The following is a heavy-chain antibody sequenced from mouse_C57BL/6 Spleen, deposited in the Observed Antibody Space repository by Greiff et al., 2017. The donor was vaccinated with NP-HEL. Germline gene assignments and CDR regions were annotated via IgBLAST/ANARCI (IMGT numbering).Heavy chain of an antibody. CDR3: IYGSSYAWFAY. J-gene: IGHJ3*01. V-gene: IGHV14-1*01. CDR2: IDPEDGDT. Sequence: VQLKQSGAELVRPGASVKLSCTASGFNIKDYYMHWVKQRPEQGLEWIGRIDPEDGDTEYAPKFQGKATMTADTSSNTAYLQLSSLTSEDTAVYYCIYGSSYAWFAYWGQGTLVTVSS. D-gene: IGHD1-1*01. CDR1: GFNIKDYY.